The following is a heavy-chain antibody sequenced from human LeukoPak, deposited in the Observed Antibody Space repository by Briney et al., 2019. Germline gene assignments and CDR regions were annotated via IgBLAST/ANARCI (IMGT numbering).Heavy chain of an antibody. CDR1: GGFISNSNFY. D-gene: IGHD3-22*01. CDR2: IYYTGRT. J-gene: IGHJ4*02. V-gene: IGHV4-39*01. CDR3: VRLYYYDSSRPPL. Sequence: SENLSLTCTVSGGFISNSNFYWGWIRQPPGKGLDWIGNIYYTGRTHYNPSLNSRVTISVDTSKNQFSLRLSSVTAADTAVYYCVRLYYYDSSRPPLWDQGTLVVVSS.